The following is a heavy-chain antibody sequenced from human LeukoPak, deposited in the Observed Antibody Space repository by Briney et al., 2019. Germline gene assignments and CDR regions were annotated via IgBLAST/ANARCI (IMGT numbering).Heavy chain of an antibody. D-gene: IGHD3-10*01. CDR2: IYPGDSYT. V-gene: IGHV5-51*01. CDR3: ARPFGDPLSYYYYGMDV. Sequence: GESLKISCKGSGYSFTSYWIGWVRQMPGKGLEWMGIIYPGDSYTNYSPSFQGHVTISADKSISTAYLQWSSLKASDTAMYYCARPFGDPLSYYYYGMDVWGQGTTVTVSS. CDR1: GYSFTSYW. J-gene: IGHJ6*02.